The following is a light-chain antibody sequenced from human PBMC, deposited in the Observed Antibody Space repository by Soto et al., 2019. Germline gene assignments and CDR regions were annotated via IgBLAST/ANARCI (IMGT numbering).Light chain of an antibody. Sequence: DIQMTQSPSSLSASVGDRATITCRASQSISSYLNWYQQKPGKSPKLLIYAESSLQSGVKSRFSGSGSGTDFTLTIRSLQPEDFATYYCQQSYSTHRTFGTGNKVDIK. CDR3: QQSYSTHRT. V-gene: IGKV1-39*01. J-gene: IGKJ1*01. CDR2: AES. CDR1: QSISSY.